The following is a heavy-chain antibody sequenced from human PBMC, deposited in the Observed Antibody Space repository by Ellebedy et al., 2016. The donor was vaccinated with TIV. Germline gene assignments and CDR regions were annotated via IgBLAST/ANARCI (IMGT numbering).Heavy chain of an antibody. J-gene: IGHJ4*02. CDR3: TKDLLRGIWGGSGRDY. CDR1: GFTFSSYA. V-gene: IGHV3-23*01. D-gene: IGHD7-27*01. Sequence: GGSLRLXXEASGFTFSSYAMSWLRQAPGKGLEWVSVFGGRSTTTYYADSVKGRFTISRGNAKNSLYLQMNSLRIEDTAVYYCTKDLLRGIWGGSGRDYWGQGTLVTVSS. CDR2: FGGRSTTT.